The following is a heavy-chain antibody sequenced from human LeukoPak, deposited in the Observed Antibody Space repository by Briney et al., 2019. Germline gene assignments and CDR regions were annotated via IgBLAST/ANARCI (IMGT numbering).Heavy chain of an antibody. Sequence: PGGSLTLSCAASGFTFSRYAMHWVRQAPGKGLEWVAVISYDGSNKYYADSVKGRFTISRDNSKNTLYLQMNSLRAEDTAVYYCARVGDYGSGSYGYWGQGTLVTVSS. J-gene: IGHJ4*02. CDR1: GFTFSRYA. CDR3: ARVGDYGSGSYGY. CDR2: ISYDGSNK. D-gene: IGHD3-10*01. V-gene: IGHV3-30*04.